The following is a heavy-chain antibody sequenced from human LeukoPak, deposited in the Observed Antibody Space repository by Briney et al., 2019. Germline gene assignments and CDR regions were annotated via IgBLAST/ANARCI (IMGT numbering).Heavy chain of an antibody. CDR2: ISYDGSKK. Sequence: GRSLRLSCAASGFTFSSYGMHWVPQAPGKGLEWVAVISYDGSKKYYAASVKGRFTISRDNSKNTMYLQMNSVRAEDKAVYYCAKDQYWQDDYYYDSSGYEPDYWGQGTLVTVSS. D-gene: IGHD3-22*01. J-gene: IGHJ4*02. V-gene: IGHV3-30*18. CDR3: AKDQYWQDDYYYDSSGYEPDY. CDR1: GFTFSSYG.